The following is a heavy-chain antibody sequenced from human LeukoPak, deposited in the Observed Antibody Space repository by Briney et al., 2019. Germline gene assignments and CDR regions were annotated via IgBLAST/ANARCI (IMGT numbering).Heavy chain of an antibody. CDR2: ISYDGSNK. J-gene: IGHJ4*02. D-gene: IGHD3-22*01. CDR1: GFTFSSYG. V-gene: IGHV3-30*18. CDR3: AKEGPTYYYDSSGYPDY. Sequence: GGSLRVSCAASGFTFSSYGMHWVRQAPGKGLEWVAVISYDGSNKYYADSVKGRFTISRDNSKNTLYLQMNSLRAEDTAVYYCAKEGPTYYYDSSGYPDYWGQGTLVTVSS.